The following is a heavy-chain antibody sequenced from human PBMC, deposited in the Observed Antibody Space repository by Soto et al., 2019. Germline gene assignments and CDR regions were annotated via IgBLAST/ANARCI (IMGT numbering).Heavy chain of an antibody. CDR1: GGSISSGGYY. D-gene: IGHD6-13*01. Sequence: PSETLSLTCTVSGGSISSGGYYWSWIRQHPGKGLEWIGYIYYSGSTYYNPSLKSRVTISVDTSKNQFSLKLSSVTASDTAMYYCARQQLVREYNWFDPWGQGTLVTVSS. CDR3: ARQQLVREYNWFDP. V-gene: IGHV4-31*03. J-gene: IGHJ5*02. CDR2: IYYSGST.